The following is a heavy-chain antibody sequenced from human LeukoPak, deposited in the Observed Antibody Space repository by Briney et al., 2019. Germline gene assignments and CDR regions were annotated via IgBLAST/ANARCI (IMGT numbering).Heavy chain of an antibody. CDR1: GYTFTSYG. Sequence: ASVKVSCKASGYTFTSYGISWVRQAPGQGLEWMGWISAYNGNTNYAQKLQGRVTMTTDTSTSTAYMELRSLRSDDTAADYCARVDTMIVVVITNYYYGMDVWGQGTTVTVSS. CDR3: ARVDTMIVVVITNYYYGMDV. D-gene: IGHD3-22*01. J-gene: IGHJ6*02. CDR2: ISAYNGNT. V-gene: IGHV1-18*01.